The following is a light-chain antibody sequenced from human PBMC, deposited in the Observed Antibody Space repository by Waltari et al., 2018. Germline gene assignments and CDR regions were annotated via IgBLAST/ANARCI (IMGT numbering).Light chain of an antibody. V-gene: IGLV3-25*03. Sequence: SYELTQPPSVSVSPGQTARITCSGDALPKQYVYWYQQKPGQAPVLMIYKDNERPSGIPERFSGSSSGTTVTLIISGVQAEDEADYYCQSGNSRGSYYVFGTGTKVTVL. J-gene: IGLJ1*01. CDR1: ALPKQY. CDR2: KDN. CDR3: QSGNSRGSYYV.